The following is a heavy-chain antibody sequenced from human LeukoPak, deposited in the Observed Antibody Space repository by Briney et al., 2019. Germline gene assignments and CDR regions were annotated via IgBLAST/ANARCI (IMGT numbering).Heavy chain of an antibody. CDR2: ISTVNYI. D-gene: IGHD3-22*01. CDR3: ARIDSTGYLDAFDL. Sequence: GGSLRLSCAVSGFRFRSYSMNWVRQAPGKGLEWVSSISTVNYILYGDSVKGRFTISRDNAKNSLYPQMSSLRAEDTAVYYCARIDSTGYLDAFDLWGQGTMVTVSS. CDR1: GFRFRSYS. J-gene: IGHJ3*01. V-gene: IGHV3-21*01.